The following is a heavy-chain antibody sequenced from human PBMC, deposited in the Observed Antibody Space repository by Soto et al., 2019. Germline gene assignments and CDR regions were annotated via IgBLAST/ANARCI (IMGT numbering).Heavy chain of an antibody. J-gene: IGHJ4*02. Sequence: QVQLVQSGAEVKKPGSSVKVSCKASGGTFSSYAISWVRQAPGQGLEWMGGIIPIFGTANYAQKFQGRVSITADEPKSTAYMELSSLRSEETAVYYWARERAAKGDILTGASPDWGQGTLVTVSS. CDR1: GGTFSSYA. V-gene: IGHV1-69*01. CDR2: IIPIFGTA. D-gene: IGHD3-9*01. CDR3: ARERAAKGDILTGASPD.